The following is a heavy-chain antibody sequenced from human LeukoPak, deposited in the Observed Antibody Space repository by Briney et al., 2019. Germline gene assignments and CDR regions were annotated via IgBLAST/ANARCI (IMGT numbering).Heavy chain of an antibody. D-gene: IGHD3-3*01. CDR3: AKDRNFWSGFSFDY. V-gene: IGHV3-23*01. Sequence: GSLTLSCAASGFTFSSYAMSWVRQAPGKGLEWVSAINSSGGSTYYAVSVKGRITISRDNTKNTLYLQMNSLRAEDTAVYYCAKDRNFWSGFSFDYWGQGTLVTVSS. J-gene: IGHJ4*02. CDR1: GFTFSSYA. CDR2: INSSGGST.